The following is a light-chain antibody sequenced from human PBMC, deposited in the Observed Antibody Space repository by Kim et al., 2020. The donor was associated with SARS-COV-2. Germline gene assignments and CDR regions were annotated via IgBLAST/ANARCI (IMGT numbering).Light chain of an antibody. CDR1: RDVRCH. J-gene: IGKJ2*01. Sequence: EIVMTQSPATLSVSPGEGVTLSCRASRDVRCHLAWYQQKPGQAPRLLIYGASTRATGIPARFSGRGSGTDFTLTISSLQSEDLAVYHCLQYNDWPPYTFGQGTKLEI. CDR3: LQYNDWPPYT. V-gene: IGKV3-15*01. CDR2: GAS.